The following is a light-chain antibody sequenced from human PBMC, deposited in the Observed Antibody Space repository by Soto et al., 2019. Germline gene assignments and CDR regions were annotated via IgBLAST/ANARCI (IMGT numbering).Light chain of an antibody. Sequence: DIVLTQSPGTLSLSPGEGATLSSRASHSISSNYLAWYQQKPGQAPRLLIHGASSRATGIPDRFSGSGSGTDFSLTISRLEPEDFAVYYCQQYGSSLWTFGQGTKVEIK. CDR1: HSISSNY. CDR2: GAS. V-gene: IGKV3-20*01. J-gene: IGKJ1*01. CDR3: QQYGSSLWT.